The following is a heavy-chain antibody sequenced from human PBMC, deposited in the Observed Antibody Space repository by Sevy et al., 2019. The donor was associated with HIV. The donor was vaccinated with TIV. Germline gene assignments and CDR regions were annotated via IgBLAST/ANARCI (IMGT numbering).Heavy chain of an antibody. D-gene: IGHD5-18*01. CDR3: VREGVGGYSFGFDY. CDR2: INSDGSST. V-gene: IGHV3-74*03. J-gene: IGHJ4*02. Sequence: GGSLRLSCAASGFSFSIYWMHWVRQVPGKGLVWVSRINSDGSSTTYADSVKGRFTFSRDNAKNTLFLQMNSLRVEDTAVYYCVREGVGGYSFGFDYWGQGTLVTVSS. CDR1: GFSFSIYW.